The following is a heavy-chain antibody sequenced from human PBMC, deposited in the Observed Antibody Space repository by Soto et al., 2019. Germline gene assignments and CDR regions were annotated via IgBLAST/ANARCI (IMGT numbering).Heavy chain of an antibody. CDR3: ARDQPWDDGFWSGYLNPGYFYH. D-gene: IGHD3-3*01. CDR2: IWYDGSNK. Sequence: PGGSLRLSCAASGFTFSSYGMHWVRQAPGKGLERVAVIWYDGSNKYYADSVKGRFTISRDNSKNTLYLQMNSLRAEDTVVYFFARDQPWDDGFWSGYLNPGYFYHCGQGT. J-gene: IGHJ1*01. CDR1: GFTFSSYG. V-gene: IGHV3-33*01.